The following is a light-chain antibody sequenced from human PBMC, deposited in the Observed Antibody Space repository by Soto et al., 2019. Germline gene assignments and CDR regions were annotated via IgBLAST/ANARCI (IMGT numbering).Light chain of an antibody. V-gene: IGKV3-11*01. Sequence: EIVLTQSPATLSLSPGERATLSCRASQSVSSYLAWYQQKPGQAPRLLIYYASNRATGIPARFSGSGSGTDFTLTISSREPEDFAVYSCQQRSNWPPITFGQGTRLEIK. CDR3: QQRSNWPPIT. J-gene: IGKJ5*01. CDR2: YAS. CDR1: QSVSSY.